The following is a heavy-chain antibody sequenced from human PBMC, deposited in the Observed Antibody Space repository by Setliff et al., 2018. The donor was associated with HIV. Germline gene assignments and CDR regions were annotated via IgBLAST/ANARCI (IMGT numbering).Heavy chain of an antibody. Sequence: PGESLKISCKTSEYTFNTHWIVWVRRVPGKGLEWMGVIYPGDLRTRYNPSFQGQVTLAVDKSTRTAYLQWNSLRAEDTALYYCAKATYSGSYRSGMDVWGQGTTVTVSS. D-gene: IGHD1-26*01. J-gene: IGHJ6*02. CDR2: IYPGDLRT. CDR1: EYTFNTHW. CDR3: AKATYSGSYRSGMDV. V-gene: IGHV5-51*01.